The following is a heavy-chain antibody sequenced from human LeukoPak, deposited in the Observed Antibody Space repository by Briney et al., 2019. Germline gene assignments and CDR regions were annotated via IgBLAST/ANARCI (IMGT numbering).Heavy chain of an antibody. CDR3: ARDRSSSDY. CDR1: GYTFTNYD. Sequence: GASVKVSCKASGYTFTNYDISWVRQAPGQGLEWMGWISAYNGNTNYAQELQDRVSMTTDTSTSTAYMELRSLRSDDTAVYYCARDRSSSDYWGQGTLVTVSS. J-gene: IGHJ4*02. CDR2: ISAYNGNT. V-gene: IGHV1-18*01. D-gene: IGHD6-6*01.